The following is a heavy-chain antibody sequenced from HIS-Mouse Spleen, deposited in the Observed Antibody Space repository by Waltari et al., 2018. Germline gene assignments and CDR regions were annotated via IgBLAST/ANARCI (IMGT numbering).Heavy chain of an antibody. CDR2: IYSGGST. CDR1: GFTVSSNY. CDR3: ARHYYYGSGSYYFDY. J-gene: IGHJ4*02. V-gene: IGHV3-53*02. D-gene: IGHD3-10*01. Sequence: EVQLVETGGGLIQPGGSLMLSGAAVGFTVSSNYMTWVRQDPGKGLEWVSVIYSGGSTYYADSVKGRFTISRDNSKNTLYLQMNSLRAEDTAVYYCARHYYYGSGSYYFDYWGQGTLVTVSS.